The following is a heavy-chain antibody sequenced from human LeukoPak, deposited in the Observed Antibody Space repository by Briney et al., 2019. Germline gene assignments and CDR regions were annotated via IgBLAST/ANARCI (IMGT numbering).Heavy chain of an antibody. CDR3: ARDLGPIVGAFDY. Sequence: GGSLRLSCAASGFTVSSNYMSWVRQAPGKGLEWVSVIYSGGSTYYADSVKGRFTISRDNSKNTLYLQMNSLRAEDTAVYYCARDLGPIVGAFDYWGQGTLVTVSS. CDR2: IYSGGST. V-gene: IGHV3-66*01. CDR1: GFTVSSNY. J-gene: IGHJ4*02. D-gene: IGHD1-26*01.